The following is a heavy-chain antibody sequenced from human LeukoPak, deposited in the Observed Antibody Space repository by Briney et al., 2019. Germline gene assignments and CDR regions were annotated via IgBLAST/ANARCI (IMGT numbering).Heavy chain of an antibody. J-gene: IGHJ6*03. CDR1: GYSISSGYY. CDR3: ARGGGNGGGWVGHYYYMDV. D-gene: IGHD4-23*01. V-gene: IGHV4-38-2*02. Sequence: SETLSLTCTVSGYSISSGYYWAWIRQPPGKGLEWIGSIYHSGGTYNNPSLKSRLTMSVDTSKNQFSLKLTSVTAADTAVYYCARGGGNGGGWVGHYYYMDVWGKGTTVTVSS. CDR2: IYHSGGT.